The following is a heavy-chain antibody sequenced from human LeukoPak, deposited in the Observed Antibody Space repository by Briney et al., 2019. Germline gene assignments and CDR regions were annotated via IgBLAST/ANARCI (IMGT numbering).Heavy chain of an antibody. CDR1: GGTFSSYA. Sequence: ASVKVSCKASGGTFSSYAISWVRQAPGQGLEWMGIINPSGGSTSYAQKFQGRVTMTRDTSTSTVYMELSSLRSEDTAVYYCARVLKTGSREFDYWGQGTLVTVSS. V-gene: IGHV1-46*01. CDR3: ARVLKTGSREFDY. D-gene: IGHD1-14*01. CDR2: INPSGGST. J-gene: IGHJ4*02.